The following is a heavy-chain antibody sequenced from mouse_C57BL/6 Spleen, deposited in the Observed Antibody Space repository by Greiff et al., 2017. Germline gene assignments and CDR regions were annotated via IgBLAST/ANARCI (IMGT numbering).Heavy chain of an antibody. CDR3: ARGDYSNLWYFDV. D-gene: IGHD2-5*01. CDR1: GYTFTSYW. CDR2: IDPSDSET. J-gene: IGHJ1*03. Sequence: QVQLQQPGAELVRPGSSVKLSCKASGYTFTSYWMHWVKQRPIQGLEWIGNIDPSDSETHYNQKFKDKATLTVDKSSSTAYMQLSSLTSEDSAVYYCARGDYSNLWYFDVWGTGTTVTVSS. V-gene: IGHV1-52*01.